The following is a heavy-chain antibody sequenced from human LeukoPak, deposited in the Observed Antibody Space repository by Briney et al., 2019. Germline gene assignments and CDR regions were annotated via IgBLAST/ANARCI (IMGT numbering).Heavy chain of an antibody. J-gene: IGHJ1*01. CDR3: ARPTTPKYSSGWYHFQH. Sequence: GASVKVSCKASGYTFTSYGISWVRQAPGQGLEWMGWISAYNGNTNYAQKLQGRVTMTTDTSTSTAYMELRSLRSDDTAVYYYARPTTPKYSSGWYHFQHWGQGTLVTVSS. V-gene: IGHV1-18*01. CDR1: GYTFTSYG. D-gene: IGHD6-19*01. CDR2: ISAYNGNT.